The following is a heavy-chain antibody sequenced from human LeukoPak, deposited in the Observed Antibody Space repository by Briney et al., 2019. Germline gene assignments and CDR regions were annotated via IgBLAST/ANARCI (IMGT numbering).Heavy chain of an antibody. CDR2: ISGVGTTI. CDR3: ATRDRGYSYGSLDY. CDR1: GFTFSTCE. D-gene: IGHD5-18*01. J-gene: IGHJ4*02. V-gene: IGHV3-48*03. Sequence: GGSLRLSCATSGFTFSTCEMNWVRQAPGKGLEWISYISGVGTTIYYADSVKGRFTISRDNSKNTLYLQMNSLRAEDTAVYYCATRDRGYSYGSLDYWGQGTLVTVSS.